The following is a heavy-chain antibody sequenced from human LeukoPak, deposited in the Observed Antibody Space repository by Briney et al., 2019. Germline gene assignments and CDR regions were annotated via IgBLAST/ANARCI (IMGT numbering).Heavy chain of an antibody. CDR3: ARVVAVTGTPVYYMDV. Sequence: ASVKVSCKASGYMFTGYYMHWVRQAPGQGLEWMGWINPNSGGTNYAQRFQGRVTMTRDTSISTAYMDLNRLRSDDTAVYYRARVVAVTGTPVYYMDVWGKGTTVTVSS. D-gene: IGHD6-19*01. CDR1: GYMFTGYY. CDR2: INPNSGGT. J-gene: IGHJ6*03. V-gene: IGHV1-2*02.